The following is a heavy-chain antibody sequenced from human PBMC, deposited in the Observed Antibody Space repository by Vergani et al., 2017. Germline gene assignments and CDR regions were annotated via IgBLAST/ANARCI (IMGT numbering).Heavy chain of an antibody. V-gene: IGHV4-59*01. CDR3: ARAYGDYGTYYYGMDV. CDR1: GGSISSYY. Sequence: QVQLQESGPGLVKPSETLSLTCTVSGGSISSYYWSWIRQPPGKGLEWIGYIYYSGSTNYNPSLKSQVTISVDTSKNQFSLKLSSVTAADTAVYYCARAYGDYGTYYYGMDVWGQGTTVTVSS. CDR2: IYYSGST. D-gene: IGHD4-17*01. J-gene: IGHJ6*02.